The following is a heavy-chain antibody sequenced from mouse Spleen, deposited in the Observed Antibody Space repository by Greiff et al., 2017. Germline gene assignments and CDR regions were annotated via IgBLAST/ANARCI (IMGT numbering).Heavy chain of an antibody. V-gene: IGHV8-12*01. CDR1: GFSLSTSGMG. Sequence: QVTLKESGPGILQSSQTLSLTCSFSGFSLSTSGMGVSWIRQPSGKGLEWLAHIYWDDDKRYNPSLKSRLTISKDTSRNQVFLKITSVDTADTATYYCARRGYYYGGYYAMDYWGQGTSVTVSS. CDR3: ARRGYYYGGYYAMDY. J-gene: IGHJ4*01. D-gene: IGHD1-1*01. CDR2: IYWDDDK.